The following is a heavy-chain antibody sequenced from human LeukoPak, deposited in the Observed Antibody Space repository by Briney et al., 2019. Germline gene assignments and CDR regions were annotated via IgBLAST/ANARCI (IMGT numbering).Heavy chain of an antibody. Sequence: ASVRVSCKASGYTFTSYGISWVRQAPGQWLEWMGWISAYNGNTNYAQKLQGRVTMTTDTSTSTAYMELRSLRSDDTAVYYCARARSGWPSDAFDIWGQGTMVTVSS. J-gene: IGHJ3*02. CDR2: ISAYNGNT. V-gene: IGHV1-18*01. CDR1: GYTFTSYG. CDR3: ARARSGWPSDAFDI. D-gene: IGHD6-19*01.